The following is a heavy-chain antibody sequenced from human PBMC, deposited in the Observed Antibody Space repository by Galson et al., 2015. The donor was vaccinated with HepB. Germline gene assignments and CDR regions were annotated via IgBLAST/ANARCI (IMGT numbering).Heavy chain of an antibody. CDR1: GFTSSSYG. J-gene: IGHJ6*03. V-gene: IGHV3-33*06. D-gene: IGHD3-16*02. CDR2: IWYDGSNK. Sequence: SLRLSCAASGFTSSSYGMHWVRQAPGKGLEWVAVIWYDGSNKYYADSVKGRFTISRDNSKNTLYLQMNSLRAEDTAVYYCAKIPYDYVWGSYRFPGPFGYYYYMDVWGKGTTVTVSS. CDR3: AKIPYDYVWGSYRFPGPFGYYYYMDV.